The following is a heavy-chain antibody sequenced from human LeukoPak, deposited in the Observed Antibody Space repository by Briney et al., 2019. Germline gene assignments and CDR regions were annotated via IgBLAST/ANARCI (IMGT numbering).Heavy chain of an antibody. Sequence: PGGSLRLSCAASGFTFSSYAMSWVRQAPGRGLEWVSAISGSGGSTYYADSVKGRFTISRDNSKNTLYLQMNSLGAEDTAVYYCVNDYSYANPYFDYWGQGTLVTVSS. J-gene: IGHJ4*02. CDR2: ISGSGGST. V-gene: IGHV3-23*01. CDR1: GFTFSSYA. CDR3: VNDYSYANPYFDY. D-gene: IGHD5-18*01.